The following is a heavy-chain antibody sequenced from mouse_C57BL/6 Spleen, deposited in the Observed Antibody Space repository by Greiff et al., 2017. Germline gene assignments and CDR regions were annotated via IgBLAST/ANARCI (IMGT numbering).Heavy chain of an antibody. CDR1: GIDFSRYW. Sequence: AAPGIDFSRYWMSWVRRAPGKGLEWIGEIHPDSSTINYAPSLTDKFIISRDNAKNTLCLQMSKVRSEDTALYYGAIQGLLRGYYFDYWGQGTTLTVSS. J-gene: IGHJ2*01. D-gene: IGHD1-1*01. CDR2: IHPDSSTI. CDR3: AIQGLLRGYYFDY. V-gene: IGHV4-1*01.